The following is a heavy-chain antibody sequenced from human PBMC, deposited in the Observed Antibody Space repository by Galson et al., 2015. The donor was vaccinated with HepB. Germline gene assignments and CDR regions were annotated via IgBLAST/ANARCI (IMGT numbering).Heavy chain of an antibody. CDR3: ARDGEMATPGIMDV. V-gene: IGHV3-7*01. CDR1: GFTFSSYW. D-gene: IGHD5-24*01. CDR2: IKQDGSEK. Sequence: SLRLSCAASGFTFSSYWMSWVRQAPGKGLEWVANIKQDGSEKYYVDSVKGRFTISRDNAKNSLYLQMNSLRAEDTAVYYCARDGEMATPGIMDVWGKGTTVTVSS. J-gene: IGHJ6*03.